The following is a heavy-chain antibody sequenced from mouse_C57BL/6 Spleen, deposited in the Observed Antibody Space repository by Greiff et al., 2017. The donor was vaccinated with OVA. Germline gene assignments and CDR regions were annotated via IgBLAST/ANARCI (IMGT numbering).Heavy chain of an antibody. V-gene: IGHV1-76*01. Sequence: QVQLKQSGAELVRPGASVKLSCKASGYTFTDYYINWVKQRPGQGLEWIARIYPGSGNTYYNEKFKGKATLTAEKSSSTAYMQLSSLTSEDSAVYFCARFTTLVAGDYWGQGTSVTVSS. CDR3: ARFTTLVAGDY. CDR1: GYTFTDYY. D-gene: IGHD1-1*01. J-gene: IGHJ4*01. CDR2: IYPGSGNT.